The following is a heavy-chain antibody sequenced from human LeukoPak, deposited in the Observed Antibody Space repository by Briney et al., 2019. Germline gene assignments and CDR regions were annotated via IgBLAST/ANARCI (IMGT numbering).Heavy chain of an antibody. J-gene: IGHJ5*02. CDR3: ARDSRRPGIAAAVAGS. V-gene: IGHV1-2*06. CDR1: GYTLTGYY. Sequence: GASVKVSCKASGYTLTGYYMHWVRQAPGQGLEWMGRINPNSGGTNYAQKFQGRVTMTRDTSISTAYMELSRLRSDDTAVYYCARDSRRPGIAAAVAGSWGQGTLVTVSS. CDR2: INPNSGGT. D-gene: IGHD6-13*01.